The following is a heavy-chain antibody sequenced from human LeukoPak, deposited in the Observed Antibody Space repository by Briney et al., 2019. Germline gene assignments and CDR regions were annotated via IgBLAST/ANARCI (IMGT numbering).Heavy chain of an antibody. Sequence: GGSLTLSCTVSGFTFSNYWMRWVRQAPGKGLEWVASIDKNGCEKRYVDSVEGRFTISRDNAANSVYLQMTSLGAEDTAVYYCATYTQNFGAPGTDYWGQGTLVTVPS. D-gene: IGHD3-10*01. CDR2: IDKNGCEK. J-gene: IGHJ4*02. CDR3: ATYTQNFGAPGTDY. CDR1: GFTFSNYW. V-gene: IGHV3-7*01.